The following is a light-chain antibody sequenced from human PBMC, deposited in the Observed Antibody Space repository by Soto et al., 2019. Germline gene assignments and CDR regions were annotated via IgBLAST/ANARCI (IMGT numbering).Light chain of an antibody. V-gene: IGLV2-14*01. J-gene: IGLJ2*01. CDR1: ATDVGAYNY. CDR3: SYCTSSTTLL. Sequence: QSVLTQPASVSGSPGQSITISCTGTATDVGAYNYVSWYQQHPGRAPKLIIYAVTDRPSGVADRFSGSKSGATASLTISGLQAEDEANYHCSYCTSSTTLLFGGGTKLT. CDR2: AVT.